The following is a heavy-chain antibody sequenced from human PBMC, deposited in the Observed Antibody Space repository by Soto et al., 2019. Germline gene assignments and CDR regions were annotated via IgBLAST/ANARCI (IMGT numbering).Heavy chain of an antibody. CDR2: IYYSGST. J-gene: IGHJ4*02. CDR3: ARRRYADWAFDY. Sequence: QVQLQETGPGLVKPSETLSLTCFVSGGSISGYYGSWVRQPPGKGLEWIGYIYYSGSTTYNSSLKGRVNMSVNTSKNQFYLELSSVTAADTAVYYCARRRYADWAFDYWGQGSLVTVSS. CDR1: GGSISGYY. V-gene: IGHV4-59*08. D-gene: IGHD3-9*01.